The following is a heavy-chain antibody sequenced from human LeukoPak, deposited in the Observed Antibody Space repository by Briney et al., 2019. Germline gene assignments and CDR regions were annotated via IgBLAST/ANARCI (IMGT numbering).Heavy chain of an antibody. CDR2: IYYSGST. V-gene: IGHV4-61*08. CDR1: GGSISSGGYY. J-gene: IGHJ5*02. D-gene: IGHD3-10*01. CDR3: ARDGYGSGPGGFDP. Sequence: SETLSLTCTVSGGSISSGGYYWSWIRQHPGKGLEWIGYIYYSGSTNYNPSLKSRVTISVDTSKNQFSLKLSSVTAADTAVYYCARDGYGSGPGGFDPWGQGTLVTVSS.